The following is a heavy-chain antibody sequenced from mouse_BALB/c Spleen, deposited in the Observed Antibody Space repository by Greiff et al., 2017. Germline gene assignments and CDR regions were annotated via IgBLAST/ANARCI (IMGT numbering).Heavy chain of an antibody. V-gene: IGHV3-2*02. CDR2: ISYSGST. CDR1: GYSITSDYA. CDR3: ARSGDYGLAY. J-gene: IGHJ3*01. D-gene: IGHD2-4*01. Sequence: EVKLMESGPGLVKPSQSLSLTCTVTGYSITSDYAWNWIRQLPGNKLEWMGYISYSGSTSYNPSLKSRISITRDTSKNQFFLQLNSVTTEDTATYYCARSGDYGLAYWGQGTLVTVSA.